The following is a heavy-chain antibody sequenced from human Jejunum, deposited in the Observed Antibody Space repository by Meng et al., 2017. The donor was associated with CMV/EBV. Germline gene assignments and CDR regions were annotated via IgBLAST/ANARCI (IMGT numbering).Heavy chain of an antibody. CDR3: GDPPAGY. CDR1: GGSLIGSSC. CDR2: IFHSGAT. Sequence: TLAFTCFVAGGSLIGSSCWNWVRQPPEGGMECIEEIFHSGATNYNPSLKSRVTISIDNSKNQFSLKLTSMTAADTAVYFCGDPPAGYWGQGILVTVSS. V-gene: IGHV4/OR15-8*01. J-gene: IGHJ4*02.